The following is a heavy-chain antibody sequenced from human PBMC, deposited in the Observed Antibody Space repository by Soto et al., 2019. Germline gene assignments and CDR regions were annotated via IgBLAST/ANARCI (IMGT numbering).Heavy chain of an antibody. CDR2: IIPIFGSP. D-gene: IGHD2-15*01. Sequence: QVQLVQSGAEVKKPGSSVKVSCKASGDTFNNYAFSWVRQAPGQGLEWMGGIIPIFGSPDYTQKFQGAVTITAYESTSTAYMELSSLRSEDTAVYYCASAARCSAGSCYSPFDYWGQGTLVTVSS. CDR3: ASAARCSAGSCYSPFDY. CDR1: GDTFNNYA. J-gene: IGHJ4*02. V-gene: IGHV1-69*01.